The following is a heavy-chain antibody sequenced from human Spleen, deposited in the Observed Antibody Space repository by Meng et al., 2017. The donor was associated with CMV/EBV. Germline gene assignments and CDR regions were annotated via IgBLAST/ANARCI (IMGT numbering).Heavy chain of an antibody. Sequence: GESLKISCAASGFTFSPYSMSWARRAPGKGLEWVSFIDGSGAYIYYTDSVKGRFTISRDNARNSLYLQMDSLRAEDTAVYYCARDGSRGYSYHNDGNGMDVWGQGTTVTVSS. CDR3: ARDGSRGYSYHNDGNGMDV. J-gene: IGHJ6*02. CDR1: GFTFSPYS. V-gene: IGHV3-21*01. CDR2: IDGSGAYI. D-gene: IGHD5-18*01.